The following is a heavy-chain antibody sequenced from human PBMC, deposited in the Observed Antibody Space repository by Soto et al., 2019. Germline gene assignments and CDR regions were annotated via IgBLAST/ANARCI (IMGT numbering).Heavy chain of an antibody. CDR3: ARVPRGIVVVINPRGVDY. Sequence: QVQLVQSGAEVKKPGASVKVSCKASGYTFTSYGITWVRQAPGQGLEWMGWISAYNGNTNYAQKLQGRVTMTTDTSTSTAYMELRSLRSDDTAVYYCARVPRGIVVVINPRGVDYWGQGTLVTVSS. V-gene: IGHV1-18*01. CDR1: GYTFTSYG. D-gene: IGHD3-22*01. J-gene: IGHJ4*02. CDR2: ISAYNGNT.